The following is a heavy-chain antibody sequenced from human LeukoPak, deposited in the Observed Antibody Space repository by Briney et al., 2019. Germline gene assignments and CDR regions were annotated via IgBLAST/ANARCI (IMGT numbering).Heavy chain of an antibody. CDR2: IYHSGST. J-gene: IGHJ4*02. CDR3: ARAGTMIVVVSTDY. V-gene: IGHV4-38-2*02. CDR1: GYSISSGYY. Sequence: SETLSLTCTVSGYSISSGYYWGWIRQPPGKGLEWIGNIYHSGSTYYNPSLKSRVTIAVDTSKNQFSLKLSSVTAADTAVYYCARAGTMIVVVSTDYWGQGTLVTVSS. D-gene: IGHD3-22*01.